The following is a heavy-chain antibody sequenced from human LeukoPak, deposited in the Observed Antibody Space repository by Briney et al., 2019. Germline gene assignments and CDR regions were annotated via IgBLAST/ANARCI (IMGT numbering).Heavy chain of an antibody. V-gene: IGHV4-61*02. CDR2: IYTSGST. Sequence: SDTLSVTCTVSGCSISSSSYYWRWIRQPAGKGLEWIGRIYTSGSTNYNPSLKSRVTMSVDTSKNQFSLKLSSVSAADTAVYYCARDQNIAGDYYYLDVWGKGTTVTISS. CDR3: ARDQNIAGDYYYLDV. CDR1: GCSISSSSYY. D-gene: IGHD2-21*01. J-gene: IGHJ6*03.